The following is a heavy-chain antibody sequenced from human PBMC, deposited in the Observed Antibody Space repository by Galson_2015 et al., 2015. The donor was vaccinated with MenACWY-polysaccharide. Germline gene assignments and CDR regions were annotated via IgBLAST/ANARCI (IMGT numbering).Heavy chain of an antibody. CDR3: AKTYPPEYLVSASPGAFDI. J-gene: IGHJ3*02. CDR2: ISGSGGST. V-gene: IGHV3-23*01. CDR1: GFTFSSYA. D-gene: IGHD2-21*02. Sequence: SLRLSCAASGFTFSSYAMSWVRQAPGKGLEWVSAISGSGGSTYYADSVKGRFTISRDNSKNTLYLQMNSLRAEDTAVYYCAKTYPPEYLVSASPGAFDIWGQGTMVTVSS.